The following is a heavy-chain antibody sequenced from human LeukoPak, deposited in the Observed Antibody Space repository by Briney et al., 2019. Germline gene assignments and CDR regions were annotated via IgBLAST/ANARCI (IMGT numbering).Heavy chain of an antibody. D-gene: IGHD6-19*01. CDR2: IIPIFGTA. V-gene: IGHV1-69*05. CDR1: GGTFSSYA. CDR3: AAGYSSGWLVGNY. J-gene: IGHJ4*02. Sequence: ASVKVSCKASGGTFSSYAISWVRQAPGQGLEWMGGIIPIFGTANYAQKFQGRVTITTDESTSTAYMELSSLRSEDTAVYYCAAGYSSGWLVGNYWGQGTLVTVSS.